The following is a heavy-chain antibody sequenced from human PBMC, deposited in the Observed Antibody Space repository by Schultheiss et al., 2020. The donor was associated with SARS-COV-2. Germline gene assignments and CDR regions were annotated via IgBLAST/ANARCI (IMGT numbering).Heavy chain of an antibody. Sequence: GGSLRLSCAASGFTFSSYSMNWVRQAPGKGLEWVAVISYDGSNKYYADSVKGRFTISRDNSKNTLYLQIDSLRAEDTGVYYCARDGRGYSWGQGTLVTVSS. V-gene: IGHV3-30*03. D-gene: IGHD5-18*01. CDR2: ISYDGSNK. J-gene: IGHJ4*02. CDR1: GFTFSSYS. CDR3: ARDGRGYS.